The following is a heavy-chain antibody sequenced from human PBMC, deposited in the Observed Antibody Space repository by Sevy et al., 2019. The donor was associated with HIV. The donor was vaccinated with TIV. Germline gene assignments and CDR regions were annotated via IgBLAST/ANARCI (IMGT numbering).Heavy chain of an antibody. V-gene: IGHV3-21*01. D-gene: IGHD2-15*01. J-gene: IGHJ4*02. CDR2: INAISSNI. CDR3: ARDLFSGGNAVYGY. Sequence: GGSVRLSCAASGFTFSSYAMNWVRQAPGKGLEWVSSINAISSNIYYADSVKGRFTISRDNAENSLYLIMNSVRAEDTAVYYCARDLFSGGNAVYGYWGQGTLVTVSS. CDR1: GFTFSSYA.